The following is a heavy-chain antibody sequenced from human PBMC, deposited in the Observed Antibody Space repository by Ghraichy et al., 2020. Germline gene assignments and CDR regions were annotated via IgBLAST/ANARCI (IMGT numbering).Heavy chain of an antibody. D-gene: IGHD3-22*01. CDR2: ISGSGGST. Sequence: GESLNISCAASGFTFSSYAMSWVRQAPGKGLEWVSAISGSGGSTYYADSVKGRFTISRDNSKNTLYLQMNSLRAEDTAVYYCAKPGHYDRSFDYWGQGTLVTVSS. J-gene: IGHJ4*02. V-gene: IGHV3-23*01. CDR3: AKPGHYDRSFDY. CDR1: GFTFSSYA.